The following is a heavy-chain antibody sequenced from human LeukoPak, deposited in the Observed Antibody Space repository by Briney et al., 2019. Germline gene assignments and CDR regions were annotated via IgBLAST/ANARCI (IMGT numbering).Heavy chain of an antibody. CDR1: GFTFSSYS. V-gene: IGHV3-74*01. J-gene: IGHJ4*02. CDR2: INSDGSST. CDR3: ARADYGGSLNY. D-gene: IGHD4-23*01. Sequence: PGGSLRLSCAASGFTFSSYSMNWVRQAPGKGLEWVSRINSDGSSTSYADSVKGRFTISRDNAKNTLYLQMNSLRAEDTAVYYCARADYGGSLNYWGQGTLVTVSS.